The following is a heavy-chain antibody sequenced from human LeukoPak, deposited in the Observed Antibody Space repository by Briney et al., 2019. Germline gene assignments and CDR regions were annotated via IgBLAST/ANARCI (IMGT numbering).Heavy chain of an antibody. J-gene: IGHJ4*02. CDR1: GFTFSSYA. V-gene: IGHV3-30-3*01. D-gene: IGHD1-26*01. CDR2: ISYDGSNK. Sequence: GGSLRLSCAASGFTFSSYAMSWVRQAPGKGLEWVAVISYDGSNKYYADSVKGRFTISRDNSKNTLYLQMNSLRAEDTAVYYCARDRVGALGYWGQGTLVTVSS. CDR3: ARDRVGALGY.